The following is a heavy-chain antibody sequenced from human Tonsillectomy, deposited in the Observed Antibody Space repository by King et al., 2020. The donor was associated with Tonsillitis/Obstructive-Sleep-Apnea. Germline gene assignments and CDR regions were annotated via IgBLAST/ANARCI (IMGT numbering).Heavy chain of an antibody. CDR3: ARVGAYYDSSAYYAS. Sequence: VQLVESGAEVNKPGASVKVSCKASGYTFTDYYMHWVRQAPGQGLEWMGWINPNSGGTNYAQKFQGRVTMTRDTSISTAYMGLSRLRSDDTAVYYCARVGAYYDSSAYYASWGQGTLVTVSS. CDR2: INPNSGGT. D-gene: IGHD3-22*01. J-gene: IGHJ4*02. CDR1: GYTFTDYY. V-gene: IGHV1-2*02.